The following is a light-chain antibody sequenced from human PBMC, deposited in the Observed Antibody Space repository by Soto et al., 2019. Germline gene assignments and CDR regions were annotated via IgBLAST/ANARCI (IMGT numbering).Light chain of an antibody. CDR3: CSYAGTSYV. CDR1: SSDVGSYDA. Sequence: QSALTQPASVSGSPVQSITISCTGTSSDVGSYDAVSWYQHHPGKVPKLMIYEVNKRPSGVSYRFSGSKSGNTASLTISGLQAEDEADYYCCSYAGTSYVFGSGTKVTVL. V-gene: IGLV2-23*02. J-gene: IGLJ1*01. CDR2: EVN.